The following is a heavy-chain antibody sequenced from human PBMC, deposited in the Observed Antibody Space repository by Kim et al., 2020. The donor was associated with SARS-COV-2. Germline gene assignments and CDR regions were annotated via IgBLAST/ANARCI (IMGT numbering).Heavy chain of an antibody. J-gene: IGHJ4*02. Sequence: ASVKVSCKASGYTFNNFAINWVRQAPGQGLEGMGWINAATGSATYAQGFTGRFVFSLDTSVSTAYLRISSLEAEDTALYYCARVFWGGYRYFDFWGKGTL. CDR1: GYTFNNFA. V-gene: IGHV7-4-1*02. CDR2: INAATGSA. D-gene: IGHD3-16*02. CDR3: ARVFWGGYRYFDF.